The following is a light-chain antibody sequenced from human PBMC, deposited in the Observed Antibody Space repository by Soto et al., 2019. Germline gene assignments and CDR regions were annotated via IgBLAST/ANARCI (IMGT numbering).Light chain of an antibody. CDR3: GADHGSGSNFVVV. J-gene: IGLJ2*01. Sequence: QPVLTQPPSASASLGASVTLTCTLSSGYSNYKVDWYQQRPGKGPRFVMRVGTGGIVGSKGDGIPDRFSVLGSGLNRYLTIKNIQEEDESDCRCGADHGSGSNFVVVFGGGTQLTVL. CDR2: VGTGGIVG. V-gene: IGLV9-49*01. CDR1: SGYSNYK.